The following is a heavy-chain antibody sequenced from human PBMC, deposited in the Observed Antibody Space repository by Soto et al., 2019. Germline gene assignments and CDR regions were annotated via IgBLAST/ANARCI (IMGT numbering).Heavy chain of an antibody. CDR2: IYPGDSDT. J-gene: IGHJ6*02. Sequence: GESLKISCKGSGYSFTSYWIGWVRQMPGKGLEWMGIIYPGDSDTRYSPSFQGQVTISADKSISTAYLQWSSLKASDTAMYYCARAGRSGYYTGPDPNYYYYGMDVWGQGTTVTVSS. CDR3: ARAGRSGYYTGPDPNYYYYGMDV. D-gene: IGHD3-3*01. V-gene: IGHV5-51*01. CDR1: GYSFTSYW.